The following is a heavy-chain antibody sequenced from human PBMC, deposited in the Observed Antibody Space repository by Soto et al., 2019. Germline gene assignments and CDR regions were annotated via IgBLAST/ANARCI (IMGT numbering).Heavy chain of an antibody. J-gene: IGHJ4*02. D-gene: IGHD7-27*01. CDR1: GDSISTDY. Sequence: PSETLSRACSGSGDSISTDYCSWVRQSPGKGLEWIGFIYYGGSTNYNPSLKSRVTISVDTPKNQFSLKLSSVTAADTAVYYCAKNWNWGSLVHWGQGTLVTVSS. CDR2: IYYGGST. CDR3: AKNWNWGSLVH. V-gene: IGHV4-59*08.